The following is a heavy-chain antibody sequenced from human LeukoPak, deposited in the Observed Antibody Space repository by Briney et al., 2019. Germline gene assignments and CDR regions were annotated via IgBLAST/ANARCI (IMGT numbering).Heavy chain of an antibody. D-gene: IGHD3-22*01. V-gene: IGHV1-69*06. CDR1: GDTFSTDS. Sequence: SVKVSCKASGDTFSTDSIDWVRQAPGQGLEWMGGIIPIFGTANYAQNFQGRVTITADKSTSTAYMELSSLRSEDTAVYYCARDVSHYDTSGYYSIWGQGTLVTVSS. CDR2: IIPIFGTA. CDR3: ARDVSHYDTSGYYSI. J-gene: IGHJ4*02.